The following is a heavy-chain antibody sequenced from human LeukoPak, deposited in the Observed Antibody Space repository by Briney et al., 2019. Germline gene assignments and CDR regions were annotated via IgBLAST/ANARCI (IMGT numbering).Heavy chain of an antibody. CDR1: GGSISSYY. D-gene: IGHD3-16*01. CDR2: IYYSGST. V-gene: IGHV4-59*01. Sequence: SETLSLTCTVSGGSISSYYWSWIRQLPGKGLEWIGYIYYSGSTNYNPSLKSRVTISVDTSKNQFSLKLSSVTAADTAVYYCAREIGDSPTLFDPWGQGTLVTVSS. CDR3: AREIGDSPTLFDP. J-gene: IGHJ5*02.